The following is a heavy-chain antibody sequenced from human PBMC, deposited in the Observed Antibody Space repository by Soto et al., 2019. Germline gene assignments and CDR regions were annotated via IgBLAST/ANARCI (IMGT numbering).Heavy chain of an antibody. D-gene: IGHD3-3*02. CDR3: SHRPPSFRYY. V-gene: IGHV2-5*01. CDR1: GFSLSTSGLG. CDR2: IYWNDYK. Sequence: QITLQESGPTLVKPTQTLTLTCTFSGFSLSTSGLGVPWIRQPPGKALQWLALIYWNDYKRCSPSLKCWITIAKDASKNLVGLTMSDMDLNDSARYLGSHRPPSFRYYWGQGTLVSVSA. J-gene: IGHJ4*02.